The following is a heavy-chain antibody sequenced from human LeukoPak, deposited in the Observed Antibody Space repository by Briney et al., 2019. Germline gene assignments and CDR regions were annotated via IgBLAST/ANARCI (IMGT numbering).Heavy chain of an antibody. CDR3: TRDGLRSSGYPDT. V-gene: IGHV4-31*03. CDR2: IYYSGST. Sequence: PSETLSLTCTVPGGSISSGGHFWSWIRQHPGKGLEWIGYIYYSGSTYYNPSLKSRVTISVDTSKNQFSLRLNSVTAADTAVYYCTRDGLRSSGYPDTWGQGTLVTVSS. J-gene: IGHJ5*02. D-gene: IGHD3-22*01. CDR1: GGSISSGGHF.